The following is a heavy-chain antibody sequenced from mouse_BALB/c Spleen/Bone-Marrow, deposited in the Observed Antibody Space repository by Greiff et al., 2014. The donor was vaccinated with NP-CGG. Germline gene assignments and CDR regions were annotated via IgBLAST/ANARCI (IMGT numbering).Heavy chain of an antibody. Sequence: QVQLQQSGAELVRPGVSVKISCKGSGYTFTGYAMHWVKQSHAKSLKWIGIISSSYGDATYNQKFKGKATMTVDKSSNTAYMELARLTSEDSAIYYCARGLSYYYGTSYYFDYWGQGTTPTVSS. CDR3: ARGLSYYYGTSYYFDY. CDR1: GYTFTGYA. D-gene: IGHD1-1*01. V-gene: IGHV1S137*01. J-gene: IGHJ2*01. CDR2: ISSSYGDA.